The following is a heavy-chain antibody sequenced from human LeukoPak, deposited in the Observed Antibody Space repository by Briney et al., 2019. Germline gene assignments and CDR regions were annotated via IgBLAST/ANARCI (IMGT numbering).Heavy chain of an antibody. CDR3: ARDYCGGDCYGMDV. V-gene: IGHV1-69*13. J-gene: IGHJ6*02. Sequence: PGASVKVSCKASGYTFTSYDINWLRQAPGQGLEWMGGIIPIFGTANYAQKFQGRVTITADESTSTAYMELSSLRSEDTAVYYCARDYCGGDCYGMDVWGQGTTVTVSS. CDR2: IIPIFGTA. CDR1: GYTFTSYD. D-gene: IGHD2-21*02.